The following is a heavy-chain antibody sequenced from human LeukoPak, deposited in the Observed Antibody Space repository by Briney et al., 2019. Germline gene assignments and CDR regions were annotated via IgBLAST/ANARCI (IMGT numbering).Heavy chain of an antibody. CDR1: GFTFTSSA. V-gene: IGHV1-58*02. Sequence: SVKVSCKASGFTFTSSAMQWVRQARGQRLEWIGRIVVGSGNTNYAQKFQERVTITRDMSTSTAYMELSSLRSEDTAVYYCAADQVTPGSPVIWGQGTMVTVSS. J-gene: IGHJ3*02. D-gene: IGHD5-18*01. CDR3: AADQVTPGSPVI. CDR2: IVVGSGNT.